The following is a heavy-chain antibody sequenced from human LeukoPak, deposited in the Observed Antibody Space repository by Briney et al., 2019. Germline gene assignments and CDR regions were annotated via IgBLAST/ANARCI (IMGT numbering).Heavy chain of an antibody. D-gene: IGHD3-3*01. CDR1: GGSISSTNW. Sequence: PSGTLSLICGVSGGSISSTNWWTWVRQPPGKGLEWIGEVHLDGRTNYNPSLESRPTMSVDFSENHISLKLTSVTAADTAVYYCAREGGFYRPLDYSGQGTLVTVSS. CDR3: AREGGFYRPLDY. J-gene: IGHJ4*02. V-gene: IGHV4-4*02. CDR2: VHLDGRT.